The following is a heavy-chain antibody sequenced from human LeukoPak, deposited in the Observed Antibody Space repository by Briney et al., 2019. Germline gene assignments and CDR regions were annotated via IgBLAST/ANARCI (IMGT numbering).Heavy chain of an antibody. CDR3: ARTIFGVVIEDDAFDI. Sequence: SETLSLTCTVSGGSISSYYWSWLRQPPGKGLEWIGYIYYSGSTNYNPSLKSRVTISVDTSKNQFSLKLSSVTAADTAVYYCARTIFGVVIEDDAFDIWGQGTMVTVSS. D-gene: IGHD3-3*01. J-gene: IGHJ3*02. V-gene: IGHV4-59*08. CDR1: GGSISSYY. CDR2: IYYSGST.